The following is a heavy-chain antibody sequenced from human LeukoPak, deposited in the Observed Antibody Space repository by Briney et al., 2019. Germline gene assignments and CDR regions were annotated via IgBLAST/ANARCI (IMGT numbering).Heavy chain of an antibody. CDR1: GGSISSYY. Sequence: SETLSLTCTVSGGSISSYYWSWIRQPPGKGLEWIGYIYYSGSTNYNPSLKSRVTISVDTSKNQSSLKLSSVTAADTAVYYCARGPRNGMDVWGQGTTVTVSS. J-gene: IGHJ6*02. CDR3: ARGPRNGMDV. CDR2: IYYSGST. D-gene: IGHD6-6*01. V-gene: IGHV4-59*01.